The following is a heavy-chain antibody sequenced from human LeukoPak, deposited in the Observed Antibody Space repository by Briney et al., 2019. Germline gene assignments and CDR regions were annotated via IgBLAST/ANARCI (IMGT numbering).Heavy chain of an antibody. CDR3: ARSYSEGTAMLIFDY. CDR2: ISYYGSNK. D-gene: IGHD5-18*01. J-gene: IGHJ4*02. Sequence: GGSVTVSCLASGFTFSSYGMHWVRQAPCKGLEWVAVISYYGSNKYYAHSLQGRFTMATDTSTSTLYMQMRSLRADDTAVYYCARSYSEGTAMLIFDYWGQGTLVTVSS. CDR1: GFTFSSYG. V-gene: IGHV3-30*15.